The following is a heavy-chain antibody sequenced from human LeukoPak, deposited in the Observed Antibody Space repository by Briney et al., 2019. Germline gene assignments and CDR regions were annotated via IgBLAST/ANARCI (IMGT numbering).Heavy chain of an antibody. Sequence: GGSLRFSCAASGVTFSSYWMHWVRQAPGKGLVWVSHINPGGSHIRYADSVKGRFTISRDDAKNTLYLQMNSLRAEDTAVYYCTRGTIGMAGTDYWGQGTLVTVSS. CDR3: TRGTIGMAGTDY. D-gene: IGHD6-19*01. CDR1: GVTFSSYW. J-gene: IGHJ4*02. CDR2: INPGGSHI. V-gene: IGHV3-74*01.